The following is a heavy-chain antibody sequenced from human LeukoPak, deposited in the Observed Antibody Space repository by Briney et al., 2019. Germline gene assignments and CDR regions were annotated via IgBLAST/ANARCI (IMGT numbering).Heavy chain of an antibody. V-gene: IGHV3-30*18. J-gene: IGHJ6*04. D-gene: IGHD3-10*01. CDR1: GFTFSSYG. CDR2: ISYDGSNK. CDR3: AKIELLWFGEDYYYGMDV. Sequence: PGVSLRLSCAASGFTFSSYGMHWVRQAPGKGLEWVAVISYDGSNKYYADSVKGRFTISRDNSKNTLYLQMNSLRAEDTAVYYCAKIELLWFGEDYYYGMDVWGKGTTVTVSS.